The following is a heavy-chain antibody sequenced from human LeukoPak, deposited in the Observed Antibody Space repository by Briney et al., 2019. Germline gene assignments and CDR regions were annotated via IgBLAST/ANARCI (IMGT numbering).Heavy chain of an antibody. CDR1: GYTFTSYG. J-gene: IGHJ6*03. V-gene: IGHV1-18*01. CDR3: ARSAGTTYYYYYYMDV. Sequence: ASVQVSCKASGYTFTSYGISWVRQAPGQGLEWMGWISAYNGNTNYAQKLQGRVTMTTDTSTSTAYMELRSLRSDDTAVYYCARSAGTTYYYYYYMDVWGKGTTVTVSS. D-gene: IGHD1-1*01. CDR2: ISAYNGNT.